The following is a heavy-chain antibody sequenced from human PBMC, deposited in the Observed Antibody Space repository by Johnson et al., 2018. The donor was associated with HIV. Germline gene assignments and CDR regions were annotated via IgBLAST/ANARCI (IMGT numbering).Heavy chain of an antibody. D-gene: IGHD4-23*01. CDR2: ISYDGSNK. Sequence: QVQLVESGGGVVQPGRSLRLSCAASGFTFSSYGMNWVRQAPGKGLEWVAVISYDGSNKYYADSVKGRFTISRDNSKNTLYLQMNSLRAEDTAVYYCAKGSTVVDDAFDIWGQGTMVTVSS. J-gene: IGHJ3*02. CDR3: AKGSTVVDDAFDI. V-gene: IGHV3-30*18. CDR1: GFTFSSYG.